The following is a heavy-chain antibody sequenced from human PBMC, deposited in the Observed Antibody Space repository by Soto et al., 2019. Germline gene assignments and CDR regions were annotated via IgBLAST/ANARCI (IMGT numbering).Heavy chain of an antibody. V-gene: IGHV3-30*03. CDR3: ARQEAGTDY. CDR1: GFTFSTYG. J-gene: IGHJ4*02. CDR2: ISSDGSET. D-gene: IGHD6-19*01. Sequence: QVPLVESGGGVVQPGRSLRLSCAAAGFTFSTYGMNWVRQAPGKGPEWVASISSDGSETHYADSVKGRFTISRDNSRSTLYLQMNSLIVDDNAVYYCARQEAGTDYWGQGTLVTVSS.